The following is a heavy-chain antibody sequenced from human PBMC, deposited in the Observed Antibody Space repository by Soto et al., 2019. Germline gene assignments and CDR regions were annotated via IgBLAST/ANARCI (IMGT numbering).Heavy chain of an antibody. V-gene: IGHV3-9*01. D-gene: IGHD6-6*01. CDR2: ISWNSGNI. CDR1: GFAVSSYS. Sequence: VQLVESGGGVVQPGTSLRLSCAASGFAVSSYSVHWVRQPPGKGLEWVSGISWNSGNIDYADSVKGRFTISRDNAKNSLYLQMNSLRAEDTALYYCVKASTYSSSQGWFDPWGQGTMVTVSS. CDR3: VKASTYSSSQGWFDP. J-gene: IGHJ5*02.